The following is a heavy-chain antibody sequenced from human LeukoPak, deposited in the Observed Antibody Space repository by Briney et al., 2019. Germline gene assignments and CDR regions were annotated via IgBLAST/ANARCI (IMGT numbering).Heavy chain of an antibody. J-gene: IGHJ4*02. Sequence: PGGSLRLSCAASGFTFNNFGMHWVRQAPGKGLEWVSFIGYEGVHKYYADSVKGRFTISKDNSKATLHLQMNSLRPEDTAVYYCAKDLHGGYSSDYWGQGTLVTVSS. CDR2: IGYEGVHK. D-gene: IGHD4-23*01. V-gene: IGHV3-30*02. CDR3: AKDLHGGYSSDY. CDR1: GFTFNNFG.